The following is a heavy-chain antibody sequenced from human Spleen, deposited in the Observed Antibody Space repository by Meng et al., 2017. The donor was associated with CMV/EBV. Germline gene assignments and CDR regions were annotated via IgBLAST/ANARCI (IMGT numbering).Heavy chain of an antibody. CDR1: GFTFNDYG. V-gene: IGHV3-30*02. CDR2: IRYDGSGS. D-gene: IGHD7-27*01. Sequence: GGSLRLSCTASGFTFNDYGMHWIRQTPAKGLEWVSFIRYDGSGSYYAQSVTGRFTVSRDNSKNTLYLQMNNLRIEDTATYYCAKTTWDKWGQGTLVTVSP. J-gene: IGHJ4*02. CDR3: AKTTWDK.